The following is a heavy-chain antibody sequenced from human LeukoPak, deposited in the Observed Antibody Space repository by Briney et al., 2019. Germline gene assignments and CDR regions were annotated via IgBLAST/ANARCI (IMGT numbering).Heavy chain of an antibody. CDR1: GFNFNIYE. Sequence: GSLRLSCAASGFNFNIYEMNWVRQAPGKGLEWVSAISGSGSSTYYSDSVKGRFTISRDNSKNTLFLQMSSLRAEDTAVYYCATRGATQPPYWGQGTLVTVSS. CDR3: ATRGATQPPY. CDR2: ISGSGSST. J-gene: IGHJ4*02. V-gene: IGHV3-23*01. D-gene: IGHD1-26*01.